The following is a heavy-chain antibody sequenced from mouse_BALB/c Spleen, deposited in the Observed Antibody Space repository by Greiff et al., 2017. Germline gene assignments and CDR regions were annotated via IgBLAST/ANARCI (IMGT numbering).Heavy chain of an antibody. CDR3: ARGAYDYDVEFAY. CDR2: ISYSGST. D-gene: IGHD2-4*01. V-gene: IGHV3-2*02. Sequence: VQLKESGPGLVKPSQSLSLTCTVTGYSITSDYAWNWIRQFPGNKLEWMGYISYSGSTSYNPSLKSRISITRDTSKNQFFLQLNSVTTEDTATYYCARGAYDYDVEFAYWGQGTLVTVS. CDR1: GYSITSDYA. J-gene: IGHJ3*01.